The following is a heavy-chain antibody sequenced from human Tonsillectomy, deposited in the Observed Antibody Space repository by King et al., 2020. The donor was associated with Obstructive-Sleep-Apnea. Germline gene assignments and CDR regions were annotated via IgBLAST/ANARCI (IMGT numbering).Heavy chain of an antibody. Sequence: VQLVESGAEVKKPGESLKISCKASGYSFTSYWIGWVRQVPGKGLEWMGIIYPGDSDTSYSPSFQGQVTISADKSTSTAYLQWSSLKAEDTAMYYCARHLIAGSTPPCDYRGQGAPVTVPS. CDR1: GYSFTSYW. CDR3: ARHLIAGSTPPCDY. CDR2: IYPGDSDT. D-gene: IGHD1-1*01. J-gene: IGHJ4*02. V-gene: IGHV5-51*01.